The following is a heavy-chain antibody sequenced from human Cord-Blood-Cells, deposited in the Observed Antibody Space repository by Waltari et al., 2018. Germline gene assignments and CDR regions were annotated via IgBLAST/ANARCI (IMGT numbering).Heavy chain of an antibody. CDR1: GFPCSRYW. Sequence: EVQLVESGGGLVQPGGSLRLSWAASGFPCSRYWMSWVRQAPGKGLEWVANIKQDGSEKYYVDSVKGRFTISRDNAKNSLYLQMNSLRAEDTAVYYCARGLSPVDYWGQGTLVTVSS. J-gene: IGHJ4*02. V-gene: IGHV3-7*05. CDR2: IKQDGSEK. CDR3: ARGLSPVDY.